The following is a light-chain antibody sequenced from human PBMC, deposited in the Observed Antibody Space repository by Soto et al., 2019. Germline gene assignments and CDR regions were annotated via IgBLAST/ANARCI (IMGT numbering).Light chain of an antibody. CDR2: AAS. CDR3: QQYNNWPLLS. CDR1: QSVFGN. V-gene: IGKV3D-15*01. J-gene: IGKJ4*01. Sequence: ELLMTQSPATLSVFPGETVTLSCRASQSVFGNLAWYQQKPGQAPRLLVYAASARAAGIPARFSGGGSGAEYTLTISSLQSEDFANYYCQQYNNWPLLSFGGGTKVEI.